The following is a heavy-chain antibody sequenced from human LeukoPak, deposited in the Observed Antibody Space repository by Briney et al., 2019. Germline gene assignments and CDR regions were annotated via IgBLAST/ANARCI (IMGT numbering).Heavy chain of an antibody. CDR3: ARESRGYYDSTGYYPY. J-gene: IGHJ4*02. Sequence: SETLSLTCTVSGGSISSGGYSWTWVRQCPGKGLEWIVYIYYSGSTYYNPSLKSRVTISVDTSKNQFSLKLSSVTAADTAVYYCARESRGYYDSTGYYPYWGQGTLVTVSS. V-gene: IGHV4-31*03. CDR2: IYYSGST. D-gene: IGHD3-22*01. CDR1: GGSISSGGYS.